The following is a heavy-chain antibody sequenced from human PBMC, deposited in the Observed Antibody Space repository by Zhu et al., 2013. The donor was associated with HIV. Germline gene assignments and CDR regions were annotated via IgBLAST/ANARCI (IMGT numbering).Heavy chain of an antibody. V-gene: IGHV1-46*03. CDR1: GYTFTSCY. D-gene: IGHD2-15*01. J-gene: IGHJ4*02. Sequence: QVQLVQSGAEVKKPGASVKVSCKASGYTFTSCYMHWVRQAPGQGLEWMGIINPSGGSTSYAQKFQGRVTMTRDTSTSTVYMELSSLRSEDTAVYYCASPQGGYCSGGSCYSLDYWGQGTLVTVSS. CDR3: ASPQGGYCSGGSCYSLDY. CDR2: INPSGGST.